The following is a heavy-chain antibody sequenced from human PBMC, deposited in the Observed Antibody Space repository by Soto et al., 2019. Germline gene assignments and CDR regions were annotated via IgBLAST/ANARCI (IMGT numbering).Heavy chain of an antibody. CDR2: VSYDGNKR. CDR3: AKVRDSTCWYYREGDY. D-gene: IGHD6-19*01. J-gene: IGHJ4*02. Sequence: HLVESGGGVVQPGKSLRLSCAASKFTFSTYAMHWVRQAPGKGLEWVAVVSYDGNKRYYADSVRGRFTISRDNYKNTVYLEINSLRPEDTAVYFCAKVRDSTCWYYREGDYWGQGNLVTVSS. CDR1: KFTFSTYA. V-gene: IGHV3-30*18.